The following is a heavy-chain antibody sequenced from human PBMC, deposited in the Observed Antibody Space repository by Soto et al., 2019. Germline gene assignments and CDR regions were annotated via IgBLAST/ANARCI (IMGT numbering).Heavy chain of an antibody. CDR1: GFTFSSYA. D-gene: IGHD6-19*01. Sequence: GGSLRLSCAASGFTFSSYAMSWVRQAPGKGLEWVSAISGSGGSTYYADSVKGRFTISRDNSKNTLYLQMNSLRAEDTAVYYCAKDSHSSGWYINPDFDYWGQGTLVTVSS. J-gene: IGHJ4*02. V-gene: IGHV3-23*01. CDR2: ISGSGGST. CDR3: AKDSHSSGWYINPDFDY.